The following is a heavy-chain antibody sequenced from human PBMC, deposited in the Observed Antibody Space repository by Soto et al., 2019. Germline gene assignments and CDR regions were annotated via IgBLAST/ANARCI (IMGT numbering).Heavy chain of an antibody. V-gene: IGHV1-3*01. CDR1: GYTFTSYA. Sequence: ASVKVSCKASGYTFTSYAMHWVRQAPGQRLEWMGWINAGNGNTKYSQKFQGRVTITRDTSASTAYMELSSLRSEDTAVYYCARDRLKDGFGALLPMDVWGQGTTVTVS. CDR2: INAGNGNT. D-gene: IGHD3-10*01. CDR3: ARDRLKDGFGALLPMDV. J-gene: IGHJ6*02.